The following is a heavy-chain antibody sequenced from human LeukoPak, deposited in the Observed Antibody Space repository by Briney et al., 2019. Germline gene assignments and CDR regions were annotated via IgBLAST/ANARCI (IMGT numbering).Heavy chain of an antibody. V-gene: IGHV6-1*01. CDR1: GDSVSSKSAS. J-gene: IGHJ4*02. D-gene: IGHD3-16*01. CDR3: VRDFNWAFDY. Sequence: SQTLSLTCAISGDSVSSKSASWSWMRQSPSRGLEYLGRTRYRSTWNTFYSLSVEGRITINADTSRNEVSPRLSSVTPEDTALYYCVRDFNWAFDYWGQGTLVTVSS. CDR2: TRYRSTWNT.